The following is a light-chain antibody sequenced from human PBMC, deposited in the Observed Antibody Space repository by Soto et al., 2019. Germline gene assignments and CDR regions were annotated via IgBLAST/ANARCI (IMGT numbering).Light chain of an antibody. J-gene: IGKJ4*01. CDR3: QQRINWPVT. CDR2: DAS. Sequence: EIVLTQSPATPSLSPGERATLSCRASQSVSSYLAWYQQKPGQAPRLLIYDASNRATGIPARFSGSGSGTDFTLTISSLEPEDFAVYYCQQRINWPVTFGGGTKVEIK. V-gene: IGKV3-11*01. CDR1: QSVSSY.